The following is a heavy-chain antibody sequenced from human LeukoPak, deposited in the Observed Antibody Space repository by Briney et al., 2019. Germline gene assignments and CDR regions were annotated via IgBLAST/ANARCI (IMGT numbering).Heavy chain of an antibody. CDR3: ARVGGCGCDCNDAFDI. CDR1: GYTFTGYY. J-gene: IGHJ3*02. Sequence: SVKVSCKASGYTFTGYYMHWVRQAPGQGLEWMGGIIPIFGKANYAQKFQGRVTITADKSTSTAYMELSSLGSEDTAVYYCARVGGCGCDCNDAFDIWGQGTMVTVSS. D-gene: IGHD2-21*02. V-gene: IGHV1-69*06. CDR2: IIPIFGKA.